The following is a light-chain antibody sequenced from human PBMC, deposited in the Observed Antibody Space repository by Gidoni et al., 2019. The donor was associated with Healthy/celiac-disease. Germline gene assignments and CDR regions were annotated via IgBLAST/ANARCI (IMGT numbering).Light chain of an antibody. CDR2: DAS. Sequence: EVELIQSPATLSLSPGDRATLSCRASQSVSSYLAWYQQKPGQAPRLLIYDASNRATGIPARFSGSGSGTDFTLTISSLEPEDFAVYYCQQHSNWLTFGGGTKVEIK. CDR3: QQHSNWLT. V-gene: IGKV3-11*01. CDR1: QSVSSY. J-gene: IGKJ4*01.